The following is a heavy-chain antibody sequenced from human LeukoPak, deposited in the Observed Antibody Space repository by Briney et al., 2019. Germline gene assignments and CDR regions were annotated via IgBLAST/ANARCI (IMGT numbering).Heavy chain of an antibody. D-gene: IGHD3-10*01. V-gene: IGHV4-34*01. CDR3: ARASMVRGVRFDY. Sequence: PSETLSLTCAVYGGSFSGYYWSWIRQPPGKGLEWIGEINHSGGTNYNPSLKSRVTISVDTSKNQFSLKLSSVTAADTAVYYCARASMVRGVRFDYWGQGTLVTVSS. J-gene: IGHJ4*02. CDR2: INHSGGT. CDR1: GGSFSGYY.